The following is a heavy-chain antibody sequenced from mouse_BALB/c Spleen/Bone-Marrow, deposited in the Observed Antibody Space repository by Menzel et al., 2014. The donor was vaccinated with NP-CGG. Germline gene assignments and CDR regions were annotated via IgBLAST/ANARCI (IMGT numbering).Heavy chain of an antibody. CDR2: INPSNGGT. J-gene: IGHJ4*01. CDR1: GYTFTNYY. D-gene: IGHD1-2*01. Sequence: QVQLQQPGAELVKPGASVKLSCKASGYTFTNYYIYWVKQSPGQGLEWMGGINPSNGGTKFNEKFKKKATLTIDKSSSTVDFQLSSLTSEDCAVYYCSRHYYSPTYYDMDYWGLGTSVTVSS. V-gene: IGHV1S81*02. CDR3: SRHYYSPTYYDMDY.